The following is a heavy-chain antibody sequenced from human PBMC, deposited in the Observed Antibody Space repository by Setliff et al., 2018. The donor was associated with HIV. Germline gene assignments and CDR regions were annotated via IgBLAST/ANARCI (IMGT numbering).Heavy chain of an antibody. J-gene: IGHJ3*02. CDR2: IYDRGSI. CDR1: GASISSYY. D-gene: IGHD1-1*01. Sequence: SETLSLTCTVSGASISSYYWSWIRQPPGKGLEWIGYIYDRGSIYYNPSLKSRVTISGDTSKNKLSLKLTSVTAADTAVYYCARHLQAFDIWCHVTMVTVSS. V-gene: IGHV4-59*08. CDR3: ARHLQAFDI.